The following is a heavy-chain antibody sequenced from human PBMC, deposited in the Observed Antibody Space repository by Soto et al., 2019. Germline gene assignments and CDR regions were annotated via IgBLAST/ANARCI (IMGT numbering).Heavy chain of an antibody. Sequence: QVQLVQSGAEVKKPGASVKVSCKASGYTFTSYDINWVRQATGQGLEWMGWMNPNSGNTGYAQKFQGRVTMTRNTSIRTAYMELSSRTSEDTPVYYCASESSSGWYVDYWGQGTLVTVSS. V-gene: IGHV1-8*01. D-gene: IGHD6-19*01. CDR1: GYTFTSYD. J-gene: IGHJ4*02. CDR2: MNPNSGNT. CDR3: ASESSSGWYVDY.